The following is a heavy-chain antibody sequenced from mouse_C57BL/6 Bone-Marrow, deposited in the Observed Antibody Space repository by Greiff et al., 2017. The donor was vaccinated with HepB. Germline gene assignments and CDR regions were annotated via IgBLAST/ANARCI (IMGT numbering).Heavy chain of an antibody. CDR2: IDPNSGGT. J-gene: IGHJ1*03. V-gene: IGHV1-72*01. CDR1: GYTFTSYW. Sequence: QVQLKQPGAELVKPGASVKLSCKASGYTFTSYWMHWVKQRPGRGLEWIGRIDPNSGGTKYNEKFKSKATLTVDKPSSTAYMQLSSLTSEDSAVYYCARNNYGSSPYWYFDVWGTGTTVTVSS. D-gene: IGHD1-1*01. CDR3: ARNNYGSSPYWYFDV.